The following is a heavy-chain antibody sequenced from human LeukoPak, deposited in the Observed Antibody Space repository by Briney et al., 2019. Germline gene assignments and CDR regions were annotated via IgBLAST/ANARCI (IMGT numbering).Heavy chain of an antibody. V-gene: IGHV4-59*03. D-gene: IGHD3-10*01. J-gene: IGHJ4*02. CDR2: VYHTGNT. CDR1: GGSIRNYY. Sequence: PSETLSLTCTVSGGSIRNYYWSWIRQPPGKGLEWIGFVYHTGNTKYNPSLESRATISIDTSKNQFSLTLSSVTAADSAVYYCAKSDGSGSYFDNWGQGTLVTVS. CDR3: AKSDGSGSYFDN.